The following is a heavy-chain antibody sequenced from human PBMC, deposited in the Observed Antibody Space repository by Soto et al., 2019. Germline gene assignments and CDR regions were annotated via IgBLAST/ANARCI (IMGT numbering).Heavy chain of an antibody. CDR1: GYTFTSYA. D-gene: IGHD6-19*01. J-gene: IGHJ6*02. CDR2: INAGNGNT. V-gene: IGHV1-3*05. Sequence: QVQLVQSGAEEKKPGASVKVSCKASGYTFTSYAMHWVRQAPGQRLEWMGWINAGNGNTKYSQKFQGRVTITRDTYASRAYRERSSLRSEDTAVYYCAREGAVTVADTFYLSYYGMDVWGQGTTVTVSS. CDR3: AREGAVTVADTFYLSYYGMDV.